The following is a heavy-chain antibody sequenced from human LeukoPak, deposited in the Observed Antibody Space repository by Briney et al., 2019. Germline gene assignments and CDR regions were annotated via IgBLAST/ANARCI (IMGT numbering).Heavy chain of an antibody. D-gene: IGHD3-3*01. V-gene: IGHV4-59*11. CDR2: IYYSGST. CDR3: ARGGGIFGVVIIRSWFDP. J-gene: IGHJ5*02. CDR1: GGSISSHY. Sequence: SETLSLTCTVSGGSISSHYWSWIRQPPGKGLEWIGYIYYSGSTNYNPSLKSRVTISVDTSKNQFSLKLSSVTAADTAVYYCARGGGIFGVVIIRSWFDPWGQGTLVTVSS.